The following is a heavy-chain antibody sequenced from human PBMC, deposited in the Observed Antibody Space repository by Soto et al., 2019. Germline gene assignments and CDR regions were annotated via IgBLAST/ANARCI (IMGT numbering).Heavy chain of an antibody. J-gene: IGHJ6*02. Sequence: SEILSHNCSVSGGYISSSSSYWGWISQHPGKGLEWIGSIYYSGSTYYNPSLKSRVTISVDTSKNQFSLKLSSVTAADTAVYYCARDVDTAMVTPPYYYYYYGMDVWGQGTTVT. V-gene: IGHV4-39*02. CDR2: IYYSGST. D-gene: IGHD5-18*01. CDR3: ARDVDTAMVTPPYYYYYYGMDV. CDR1: GGYISSSSSY.